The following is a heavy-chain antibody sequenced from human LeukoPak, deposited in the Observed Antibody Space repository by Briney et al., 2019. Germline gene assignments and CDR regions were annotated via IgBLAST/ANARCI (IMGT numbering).Heavy chain of an antibody. Sequence: ASVKVSCKASGYTLTGYYMHWVRQAPGQGLEWMGWINPNSGGTNYAQKFQGRVTMTRDTSISTAYMELSRLRSDDTAVYYCARDLGDPDCSGGSCHTDYWGQGTLVTVSS. V-gene: IGHV1-2*02. J-gene: IGHJ4*02. D-gene: IGHD2-15*01. CDR1: GYTLTGYY. CDR2: INPNSGGT. CDR3: ARDLGDPDCSGGSCHTDY.